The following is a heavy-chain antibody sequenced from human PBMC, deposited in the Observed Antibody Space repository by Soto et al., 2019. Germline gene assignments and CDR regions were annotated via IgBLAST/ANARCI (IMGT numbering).Heavy chain of an antibody. CDR3: ARDFYDSVGYTWFDS. Sequence: PSETLSLTCTVSVDTRTSYYWGWIRQAPGKGLEWICHIHNSGTSTHNPSLNGRATISIDMSKKQFSLKLTSLTSADTAVYYCARDFYDSVGYTWFDSWSQGTLVNVSS. D-gene: IGHD3-22*01. V-gene: IGHV4-59*01. CDR2: IHNSGTS. J-gene: IGHJ5*01. CDR1: VDTRTSYY.